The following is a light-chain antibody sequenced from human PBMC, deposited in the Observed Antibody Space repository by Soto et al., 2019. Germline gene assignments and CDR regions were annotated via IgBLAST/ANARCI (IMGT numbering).Light chain of an antibody. CDR3: CSYAGSSTYV. Sequence: QSALTQPASVSGAPGQSITISCTGTSSDIGSYDLVSWYQQLPGRAPKLMIYEATKRPSGISHRFSGSKSGNTASLTISGLQAEDEADYYCCSYAGSSTYVFGTGTKGTVL. V-gene: IGLV2-23*01. J-gene: IGLJ1*01. CDR1: SSDIGSYDL. CDR2: EAT.